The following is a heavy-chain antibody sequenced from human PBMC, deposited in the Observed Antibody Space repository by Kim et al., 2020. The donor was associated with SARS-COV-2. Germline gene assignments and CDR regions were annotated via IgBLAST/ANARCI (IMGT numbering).Heavy chain of an antibody. J-gene: IGHJ6*02. CDR3: ARGIFGEFYYYYYGMDV. Sequence: VKGRFTITRDNAKNSLYLQMNSLRAEDTAVYYCARGIFGEFYYYYYGMDVWGQGTTVTVSS. V-gene: IGHV3-11*06. D-gene: IGHD3-10*01.